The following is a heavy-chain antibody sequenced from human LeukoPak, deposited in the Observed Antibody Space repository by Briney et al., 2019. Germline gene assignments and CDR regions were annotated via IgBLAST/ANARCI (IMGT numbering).Heavy chain of an antibody. J-gene: IGHJ4*02. Sequence: PGGSLRLSCAASGFTFNSYGMHWVRQAPGKGLEWVSVILYDGTNKYYADSVKGRFTISRDNSRNTLYLQMNSLRAEDTAVYFCARGDDYNSHNDPYYFDSWGQGTLVTVSS. CDR3: ARGDDYNSHNDPYYFDS. CDR2: ILYDGTNK. CDR1: GFTFNSYG. D-gene: IGHD5-24*01. V-gene: IGHV3-30*03.